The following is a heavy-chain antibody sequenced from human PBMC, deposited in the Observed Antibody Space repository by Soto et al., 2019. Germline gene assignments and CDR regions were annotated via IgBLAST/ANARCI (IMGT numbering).Heavy chain of an antibody. CDR3: ARVPGIAAAGTGGDY. V-gene: IGHV1-18*01. D-gene: IGHD6-13*01. CDR2: ISAYNGNT. Sequence: PSVKVSCKASGYTFTSYGISWVRQAPGQGLEWMGWISAYNGNTNYAQKLQGRVTMTTDTSTSTAYMELRSLRSDDTAVYYCARVPGIAAAGTGGDYWGQGTLVTVSS. J-gene: IGHJ4*02. CDR1: GYTFTSYG.